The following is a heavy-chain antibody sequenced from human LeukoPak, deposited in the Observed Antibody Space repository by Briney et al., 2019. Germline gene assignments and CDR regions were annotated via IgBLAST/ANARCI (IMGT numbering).Heavy chain of an antibody. J-gene: IGHJ4*02. Sequence: SETLSLTCAVYGGSFSGCYWSWIRQPPGKGLEWIGEINHSGSTNYNPSLKSRVTISVDTSKNQFSLKLSSVTAADTAVYYCARGHDGSHAFDYWGQGTLVTVSS. CDR1: GGSFSGCY. CDR2: INHSGST. V-gene: IGHV4-34*01. D-gene: IGHD6-13*01. CDR3: ARGHDGSHAFDY.